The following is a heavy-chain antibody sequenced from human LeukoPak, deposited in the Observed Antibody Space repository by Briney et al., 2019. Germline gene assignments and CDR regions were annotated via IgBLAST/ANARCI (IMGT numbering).Heavy chain of an antibody. CDR3: ARCPYPKMVRGAPIDY. D-gene: IGHD3-10*01. CDR1: GFTFSSYA. Sequence: PGGSLRLSCAASGFTFSSYAMHWVRQAPGKGLEWVAVISYDGSNKYYADSVKGRFTISRDNSKNTLYLQMNSLRAEDTAAYYCARCPYPKMVRGAPIDYWGQGTLVTVSS. V-gene: IGHV3-30*04. CDR2: ISYDGSNK. J-gene: IGHJ4*02.